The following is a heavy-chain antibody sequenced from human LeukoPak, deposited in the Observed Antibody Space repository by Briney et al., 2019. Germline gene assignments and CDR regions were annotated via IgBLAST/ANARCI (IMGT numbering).Heavy chain of an antibody. Sequence: WVRQPPGKGLEWIGSIYYSGGTYYNPSLKSRVTISVDTSKNQFSLKLSSVTAADTAVYYCARQISGYDFWSGQGPFDPWGQGTLVTVSS. V-gene: IGHV4-39*01. CDR2: IYYSGGT. D-gene: IGHD3-3*01. CDR3: ARQISGYDFWSGQGPFDP. J-gene: IGHJ5*02.